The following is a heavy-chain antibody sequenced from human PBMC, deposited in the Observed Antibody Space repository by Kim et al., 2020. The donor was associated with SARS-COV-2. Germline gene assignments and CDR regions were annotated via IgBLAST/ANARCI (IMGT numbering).Heavy chain of an antibody. CDR3: ARGFVGYYYGSGTGPFDY. D-gene: IGHD3-10*01. Sequence: MGRFTISRDNAKNSLYLQMNSLRAEDTAVYYCARGFVGYYYGSGTGPFDYWGQGTLVTVSS. J-gene: IGHJ4*02. V-gene: IGHV3-11*06.